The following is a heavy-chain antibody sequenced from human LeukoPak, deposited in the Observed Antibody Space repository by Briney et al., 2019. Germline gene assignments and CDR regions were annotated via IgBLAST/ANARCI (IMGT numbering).Heavy chain of an antibody. D-gene: IGHD3-16*02. Sequence: GRSLRLSCAASRFTFSSYGMYWVRQAPGKGLEWVAVIWYDGSNKYYADSVKGRFTISRDNSKNTLYLQMNSLRAEDTAVYYCARDDRESFDYWGQGTLVTVSS. CDR1: RFTFSSYG. J-gene: IGHJ4*02. CDR3: ARDDRESFDY. V-gene: IGHV3-33*01. CDR2: IWYDGSNK.